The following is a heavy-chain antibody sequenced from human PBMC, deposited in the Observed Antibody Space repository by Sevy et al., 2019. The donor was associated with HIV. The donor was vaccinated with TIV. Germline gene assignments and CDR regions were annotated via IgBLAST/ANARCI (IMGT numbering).Heavy chain of an antibody. CDR2: FDPEDGET. J-gene: IGHJ4*02. CDR3: ATTKDYYDSSGSPFDY. D-gene: IGHD3-22*01. V-gene: IGHV1-24*01. CDR1: GYTLTHLS. Sequence: ASVKVSCKVSGYTLTHLSMHWVRQAPGKGLEWMGSFDPEDGETLYAQKFQGRVTMTEDTSTDTAYMELRSLRSEDTAVYYCATTKDYYDSSGSPFDYWGQGTLVTVSS.